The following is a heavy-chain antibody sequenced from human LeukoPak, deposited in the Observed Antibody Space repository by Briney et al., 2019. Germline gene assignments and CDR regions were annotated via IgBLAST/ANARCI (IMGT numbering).Heavy chain of an antibody. V-gene: IGHV4-34*01. CDR1: DDSISSYY. D-gene: IGHD3-9*01. Sequence: SETLSLACTVSDDSISSYYWSWIRQPPGKGLEWIGEINHSGSTNYNPSLKSRVTISVDTSKNQFSLKLSSVTAADTAVYYCARQTPRRGILTGYYRGGIDYWGQGTLVTVSS. CDR2: INHSGST. CDR3: ARQTPRRGILTGYYRGGIDY. J-gene: IGHJ4*02.